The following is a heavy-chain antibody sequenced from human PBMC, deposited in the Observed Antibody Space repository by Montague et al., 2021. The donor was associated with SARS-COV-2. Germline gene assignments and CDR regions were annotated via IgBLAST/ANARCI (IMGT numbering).Heavy chain of an antibody. CDR1: DGSFSDYS. D-gene: IGHD3-22*01. CDR3: ARGRQHINMVVVVVTGGEYYFDV. CDR2: INHRGST. J-gene: IGHJ4*02. V-gene: IGHV4-34*01. Sequence: SETLSLTCAVYDGSFSDYSWTWIRQPPGKGLEWIGEINHRGSTNYNPSLKSRVTISVDTSKNQFSLKMTSVTAADTAVYYCARGRQHINMVVVVVTGGEYYFDVKGQGTLVAVSP.